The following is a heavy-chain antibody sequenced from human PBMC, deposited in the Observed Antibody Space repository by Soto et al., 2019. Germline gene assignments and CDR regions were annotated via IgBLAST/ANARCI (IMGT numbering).Heavy chain of an antibody. Sequence: SETLSLTCAVYGGSFSGYYWSWIRQPPGKGLEWIGEINHSGSTNYNPSLKSRVTISVDTSKNQFSLKLSSVTAADTAVYYCARGSHCSGGSCYSGIAYWGQGTLVTVSS. V-gene: IGHV4-34*01. CDR1: GGSFSGYY. CDR3: ARGSHCSGGSCYSGIAY. J-gene: IGHJ4*02. CDR2: INHSGST. D-gene: IGHD2-15*01.